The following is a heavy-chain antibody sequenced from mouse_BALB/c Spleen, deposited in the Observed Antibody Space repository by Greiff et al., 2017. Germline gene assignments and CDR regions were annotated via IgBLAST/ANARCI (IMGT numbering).Heavy chain of an antibody. V-gene: IGHV1-67*01. CDR3: ARGGTVVAKGFDY. D-gene: IGHD1-1*01. CDR2: ISTYYGNT. Sequence: QVHVKQSGPELVRPGVSVKISCKGSGYTFTDYAMHWVKQSHAKSLEWIGVISTYYGNTNYNQKFKGKATMTVDKSSSTAYMELARLTSEDSAIYYCARGGTVVAKGFDYWGQGTTLTVSS. J-gene: IGHJ2*01. CDR1: GYTFTDYA.